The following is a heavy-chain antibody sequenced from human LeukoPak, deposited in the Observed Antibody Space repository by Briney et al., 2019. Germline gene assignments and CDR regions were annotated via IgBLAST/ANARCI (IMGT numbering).Heavy chain of an antibody. J-gene: IGHJ4*02. V-gene: IGHV4-34*01. CDR2: TSHSGST. D-gene: IGHD6-13*01. CDR3: ALTTAGKGYYFDY. CDR1: GGSFSSYY. Sequence: SETLSLTCAVYGGSFSSYYWNWIRQPPGKGLEWIGQTSHSGSTNYSPSLKSRVTISVDTSKNQFSLRLSSVTAADTAVYYCALTTAGKGYYFDYWGQGTLVTVSS.